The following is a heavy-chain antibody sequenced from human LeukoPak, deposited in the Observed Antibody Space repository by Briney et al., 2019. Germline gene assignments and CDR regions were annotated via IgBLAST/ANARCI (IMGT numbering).Heavy chain of an antibody. CDR2: IYSGGST. D-gene: IGHD6-13*01. Sequence: PGGSLRLSCAASGFTFSAYAMAWVRQAPGKGLEWVSVIYSGGSTYYADSVKGRFTISRDNSKNTLYLQMNSLRAEDTAVYYCAREPPGIAAAGAFDHWGQGTLVTVSS. J-gene: IGHJ4*02. V-gene: IGHV3-66*01. CDR3: AREPPGIAAAGAFDH. CDR1: GFTFSAYA.